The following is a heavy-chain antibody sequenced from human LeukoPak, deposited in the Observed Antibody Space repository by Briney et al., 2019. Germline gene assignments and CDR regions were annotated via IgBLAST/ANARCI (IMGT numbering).Heavy chain of an antibody. V-gene: IGHV4-39*01. J-gene: IGHJ6*02. CDR2: IYYSGSS. CDR3: ARQSGVSSDNYFGMDV. Sequence: PSETLSLTCTVSGGSIRSSSYFWGWIRQPPGKGLEWIGNIYYSGSSYYNPSLKSRVTISVDTSKNQFSLKMSPVTAADTAVFYCARQSGVSSDNYFGMDVWGQGTTVTVSS. D-gene: IGHD1-26*01. CDR1: GGSIRSSSYF.